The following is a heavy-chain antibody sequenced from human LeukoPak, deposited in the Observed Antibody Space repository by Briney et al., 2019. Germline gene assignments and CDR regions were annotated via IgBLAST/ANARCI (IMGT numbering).Heavy chain of an antibody. V-gene: IGHV1-2*02. J-gene: IGHJ4*02. CDR3: ARTGVAGTHEFDY. CDR2: INPNSGGT. D-gene: IGHD6-19*01. CDR1: GYTFTGYY. Sequence: GASVKVSCKASGYTFTGYYMHWVRQAPGQGLEWMGWINPNSGGTNYAQKFQGRVTMTRDTSISTAYMELSRLRSDDTAVYYCARTGVAGTHEFDYWGQGTLVTVSS.